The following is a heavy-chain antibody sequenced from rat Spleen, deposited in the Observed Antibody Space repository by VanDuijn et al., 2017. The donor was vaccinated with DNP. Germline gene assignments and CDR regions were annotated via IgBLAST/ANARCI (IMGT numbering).Heavy chain of an antibody. J-gene: IGHJ4*01. CDR1: GFSLSNYD. Sequence: EVQLVESGGGLVQPGRSLKLSCAASGFSLSNYDMAWVRQAPTKGLEWVASISYDGGTTYYRDSVKGRFTISRDNAKSSLYLQMNSVRSEDTATYYCARGGRYRAMDAWGQGTSVTVSS. CDR3: ARGGRYRAMDA. D-gene: IGHD1-5*01. V-gene: IGHV5-20*01. CDR2: ISYDGGTT.